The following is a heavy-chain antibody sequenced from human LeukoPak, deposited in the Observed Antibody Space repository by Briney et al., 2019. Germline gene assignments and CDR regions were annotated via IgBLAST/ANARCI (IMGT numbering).Heavy chain of an antibody. D-gene: IGHD6-6*01. CDR3: ARAATIAARPGDAFDI. Sequence: SETLPLTCTVSGGSISSSSYYWGWIRQPPGKGLEWIGSIYYSGSTYYNPSLKSRVTISVDTSKNQFSLKLSSVTAADTAVYYCARAATIAARPGDAFDIWGQGTMVTVSS. CDR1: GGSISSSSYY. V-gene: IGHV4-39*07. J-gene: IGHJ3*02. CDR2: IYYSGST.